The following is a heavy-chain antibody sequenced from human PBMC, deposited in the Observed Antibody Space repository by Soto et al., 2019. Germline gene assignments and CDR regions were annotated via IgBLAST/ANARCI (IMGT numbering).Heavy chain of an antibody. D-gene: IGHD2-2*01. Sequence: SVKVSCKASGYTFTSFGISWVRQAPGQGLEWMGWISTYNDNTNYAQKVQGRVTMTTDTSTSTAYMELRSLRSDDTAVYYCARSYSTIAWFDPWGQGTLVTVSS. V-gene: IGHV1-18*04. CDR1: GYTFTSFG. J-gene: IGHJ5*02. CDR3: ARSYSTIAWFDP. CDR2: ISTYNDNT.